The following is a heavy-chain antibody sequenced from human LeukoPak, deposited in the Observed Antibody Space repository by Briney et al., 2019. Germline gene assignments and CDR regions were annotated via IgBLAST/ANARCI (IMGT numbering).Heavy chain of an antibody. CDR2: INPNSGGT. Sequence: GASVKVSCKASGYTFTGYYMHWVRQAPGQGLEWMGWINPNSGGTNYAQKFQGRVTMTRDTSISTAYMELSRLRSDDTAVYYCARGGGGSSHYYYYGMDVWGQGTTVTASS. V-gene: IGHV1-2*02. D-gene: IGHD1-26*01. CDR1: GYTFTGYY. CDR3: ARGGGGSSHYYYYGMDV. J-gene: IGHJ6*02.